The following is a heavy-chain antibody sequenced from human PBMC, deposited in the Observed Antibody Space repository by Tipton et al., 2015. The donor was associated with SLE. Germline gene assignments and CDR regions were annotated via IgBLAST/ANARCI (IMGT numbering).Heavy chain of an antibody. J-gene: IGHJ4*02. D-gene: IGHD3-22*01. CDR3: ARVRYYDSSGYYYPYFDY. V-gene: IGHV4-61*09. CDR2: IYTSGST. Sequence: TLSLTCTVSGDSISSGSYYWSWIRQPAGKGLEWIGHIYTSGSTNYNPSLKSRVTISVDTSKNQFSLKLSSVTAADTAVYYCARVRYYDSSGYYYPYFDYWGQGTLVTVSS. CDR1: GDSISSGSYY.